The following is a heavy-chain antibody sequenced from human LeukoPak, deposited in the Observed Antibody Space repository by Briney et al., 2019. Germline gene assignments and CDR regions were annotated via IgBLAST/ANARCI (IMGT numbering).Heavy chain of an antibody. V-gene: IGHV4-34*01. CDR2: INHSGRT. J-gene: IGHJ6*02. CDR1: GGSFSDYF. Sequence: SETLSLTCAVYGGSFSDYFWGSIRQPPGKGLEWIGEINHSGRTYYNPSLKSRVTISVDTSKNQFSLNLSSVTAADTAVYYCARDVVVVPAAIHYGMDVWGQGTTVTVSS. CDR3: ARDVVVVPAAIHYGMDV. D-gene: IGHD2-2*01.